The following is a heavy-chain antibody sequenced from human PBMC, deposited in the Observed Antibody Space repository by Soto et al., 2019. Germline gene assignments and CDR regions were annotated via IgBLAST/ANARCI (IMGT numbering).Heavy chain of an antibody. D-gene: IGHD4-17*01. CDR3: ARASYGDYIH. V-gene: IGHV4-34*01. J-gene: IGHJ4*02. CDR1: GGSFSGYY. Sequence: QVQLQQWGAGLLKPSETLSLTCAVYGGSFSGYYWSWIRQPPGKGLEWIWEINHSGSTNYNPSLKSRVTISVNTSKNQFSLKLSSVTAADTAVYYCARASYGDYIHWGQGTLVTVSS. CDR2: INHSGST.